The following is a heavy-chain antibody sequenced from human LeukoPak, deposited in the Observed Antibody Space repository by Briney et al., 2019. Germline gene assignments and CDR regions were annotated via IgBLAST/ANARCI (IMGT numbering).Heavy chain of an antibody. V-gene: IGHV1-2*02. CDR1: GYTFTGYY. D-gene: IGHD3-22*01. J-gene: IGHJ4*02. Sequence: ASVKVSCKASGYTFTGYYMHWVRQAPGQGLEWMGWINPNSGGTNYAQKLQGRVTMTTDTSTSTAYMELRSLRSDDTAVYYCARDENDSSGSFDYWGQGTLVTVSS. CDR2: INPNSGGT. CDR3: ARDENDSSGSFDY.